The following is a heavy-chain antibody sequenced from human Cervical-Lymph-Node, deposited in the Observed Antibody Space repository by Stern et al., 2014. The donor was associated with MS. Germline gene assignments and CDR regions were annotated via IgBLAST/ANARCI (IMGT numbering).Heavy chain of an antibody. V-gene: IGHV1-69*01. J-gene: IGHJ5*02. CDR3: ALSSETSDRWYSLGYDL. D-gene: IGHD6-13*01. CDR2: IFPGFGTP. Sequence: QVQLGQSGAEVTKPGSSVKVSCKASGGTFSKFPSSWVRQAPGQGLEWMGGIFPGFGTPTYAQEFRGRVTTTADVSTSTVYMELSSLRSDDTAVYYCALSSETSDRWYSLGYDLWGQGTLVTVSS. CDR1: GGTFSKFP.